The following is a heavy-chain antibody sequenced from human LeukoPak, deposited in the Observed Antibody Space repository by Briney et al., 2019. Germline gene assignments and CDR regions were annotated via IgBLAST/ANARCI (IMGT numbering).Heavy chain of an antibody. D-gene: IGHD2-2*01. CDR3: ARQKCTSTSCLTKNAFDI. V-gene: IGHV4-4*09. Sequence: ASETLSLTCTVSGSISSYYWSWIRQPPGKGLEWIGYIYTSGSTNYNPSLKSRVTISVDTSKNQFSLDLSSVTAADAAVYYRARQKCTSTSCLTKNAFDIWGQGTMVTVSS. CDR1: GSISSYY. CDR2: IYTSGST. J-gene: IGHJ3*02.